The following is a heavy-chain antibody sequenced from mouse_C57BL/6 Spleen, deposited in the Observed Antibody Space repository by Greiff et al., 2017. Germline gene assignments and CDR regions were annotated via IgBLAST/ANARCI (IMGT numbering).Heavy chain of an antibody. J-gene: IGHJ2*01. V-gene: IGHV1-52*01. CDR3: AKDYGSSPDY. CDR1: GYTFTSYW. Sequence: QVQLQQPGAELVRPGSSVKLSCKASGYTFTSYWMHWVKQRPIQGLEWIGNIDPSDSETPYNQKFKDKATLTVDKSSSTAYMQLSSLTSEDSAVYYCAKDYGSSPDYWGQGTTLTVSS. CDR2: IDPSDSET. D-gene: IGHD1-1*01.